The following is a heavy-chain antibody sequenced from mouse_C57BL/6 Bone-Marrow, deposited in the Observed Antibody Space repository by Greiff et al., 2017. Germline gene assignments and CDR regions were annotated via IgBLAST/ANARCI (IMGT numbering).Heavy chain of an antibody. J-gene: IGHJ2*01. V-gene: IGHV5-6*01. CDR3: ARHGGLRPLDY. CDR2: ISSGGSYT. D-gene: IGHD2-4*01. Sequence: EVQGVESGGDLVKPGGSLKLSCAASGFTFSSYGMSWVRQTPDKRLEWVATISSGGSYTYYPDSVKGRFTISRDNAKNTLYLQRSSLKSEDTAMYYCARHGGLRPLDYWGQGTTLTVSS. CDR1: GFTFSSYG.